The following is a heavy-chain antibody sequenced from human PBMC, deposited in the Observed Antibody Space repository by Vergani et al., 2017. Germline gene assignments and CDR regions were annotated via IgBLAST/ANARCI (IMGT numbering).Heavy chain of an antibody. CDR2: ISSSGSTI. J-gene: IGHJ4*02. Sequence: EVQLVESGGGLVQPGGSLRLSCAASGFTFSSYEMNWVRQAPGKGLEWVSYISSSGSTIYYADSVKGRFTISRDNAKNSLYLQMNSLRAEDTAVYYCAGDRGGVTATAAVDYWGQGTLVTVSS. CDR1: GFTFSSYE. D-gene: IGHD2-21*02. CDR3: AGDRGGVTATAAVDY. V-gene: IGHV3-48*03.